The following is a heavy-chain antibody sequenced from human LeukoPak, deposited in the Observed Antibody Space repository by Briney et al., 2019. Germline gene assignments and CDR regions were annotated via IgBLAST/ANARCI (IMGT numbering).Heavy chain of an antibody. J-gene: IGHJ4*02. CDR2: ISYDGSNK. CDR1: GFTSSSYG. CDR3: AKEDYYDSSGYYLPFTLWD. V-gene: IGHV3-30*18. Sequence: GRSLRLSCAASGFTSSSYGMHWVRQAPGKGLEWVAVISYDGSNKYYADSVKGRFTISRDNSKNTLYLQMNSLRAEDTAVYYCAKEDYYDSSGYYLPFTLWDWGQGTLVTVSS. D-gene: IGHD3-22*01.